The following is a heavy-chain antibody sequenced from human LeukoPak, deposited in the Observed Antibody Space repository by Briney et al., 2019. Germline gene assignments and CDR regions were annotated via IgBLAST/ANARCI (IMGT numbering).Heavy chain of an antibody. CDR1: GFIFSLYS. CDR3: AKIGAGYSYGGGFDP. Sequence: GGSLRLSCAASGFIFSLYSMVWVRQAPGKGLEWVTVISHGGRNKYYAESLKGRFTISKDDPTNTLYLQMSSLTSEDTAVYYCAKIGAGYSYGGGFDPWGQGTLVTVSS. J-gene: IGHJ5*02. CDR2: ISHGGRNK. D-gene: IGHD5-18*01. V-gene: IGHV3-30*18.